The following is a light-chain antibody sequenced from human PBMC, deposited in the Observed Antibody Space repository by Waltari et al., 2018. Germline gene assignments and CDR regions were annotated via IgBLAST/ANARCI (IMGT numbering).Light chain of an antibody. Sequence: EVVMTQAPVSMLVTLGQPDSISCWSRQSLVYSDGNTDLNWFEQRPGQSPRRRIYKVSRPNSGVPDRFSGSGSVTYFTLKISRVEAEDVGVYYCMQGTHWPRTFGQGTKVQIK. V-gene: IGKV2-30*01. J-gene: IGKJ1*01. CDR3: MQGTHWPRT. CDR2: KVS. CDR1: QSLVYSDGNTD.